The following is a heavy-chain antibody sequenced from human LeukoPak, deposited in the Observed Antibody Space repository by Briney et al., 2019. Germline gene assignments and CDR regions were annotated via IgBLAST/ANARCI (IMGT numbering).Heavy chain of an antibody. V-gene: IGHV4-4*07. Sequence: SETLSLTCTVSGGSISSYYWSWIRQPAGKGLEWIGRIYTSGSTNYNPPLKSRVTMSVDTSKNQFSLKLSSVTAADTAVYYCAREGAPIVLMVYDVVGWFDPWGQGTLVTVSS. CDR2: IYTSGST. CDR3: AREGAPIVLMVYDVVGWFDP. D-gene: IGHD2-8*01. CDR1: GGSISSYY. J-gene: IGHJ5*02.